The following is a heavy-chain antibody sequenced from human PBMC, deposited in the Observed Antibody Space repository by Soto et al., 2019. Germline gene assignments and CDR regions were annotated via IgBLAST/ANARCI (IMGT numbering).Heavy chain of an antibody. J-gene: IGHJ1*01. CDR3: AGVLSGGRLEYFEH. D-gene: IGHD6-25*01. CDR2: ISGSDGST. CDR1: GFTFSSYA. Sequence: GGSLRLSCAASGFTFSSYAMSWVRQAPGKWLEWVSAISGSDGSTYYADSVKGRFTISRDNSKNTLYLQMNSLRAEDTAVYYSAGVLSGGRLEYFEHWGQGXLVTVSS. V-gene: IGHV3-23*01.